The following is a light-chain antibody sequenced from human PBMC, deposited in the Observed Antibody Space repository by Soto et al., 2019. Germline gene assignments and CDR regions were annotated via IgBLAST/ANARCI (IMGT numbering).Light chain of an antibody. CDR1: SSNLGTNP. CDR2: TNY. Sequence: QSVLTQPPSASGTPGQRVTISCSGSSSNLGTNPVNWYQQLPGTAPKLLIDTNYQRPSGVPDRFSGSKSGTSASLAISGLQSEDEAAYYCAAWDDSLNGHVFGTGTKLTVL. V-gene: IGLV1-44*01. J-gene: IGLJ1*01. CDR3: AAWDDSLNGHV.